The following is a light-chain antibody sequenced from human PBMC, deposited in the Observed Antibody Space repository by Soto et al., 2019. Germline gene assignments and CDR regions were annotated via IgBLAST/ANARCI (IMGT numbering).Light chain of an antibody. V-gene: IGKV3-15*01. CDR3: QKYYSWPL. CDR2: DTS. CDR1: QSVGNK. Sequence: EIVMTQSPATLSVSPGEGATLSCRASQSVGNKLAWYQQKPGQPPSLLIYDTSTRAAAVPARFSGSGSGTAFTLTITGLQSEDFAVYYCQKYYSWPLFGPGTKVEI. J-gene: IGKJ3*01.